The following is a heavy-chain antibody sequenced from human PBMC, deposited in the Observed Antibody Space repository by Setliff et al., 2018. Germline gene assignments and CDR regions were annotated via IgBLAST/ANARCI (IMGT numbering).Heavy chain of an antibody. CDR2: IIPIFGTT. D-gene: IGHD3-3*01. CDR1: AVTFNNYL. J-gene: IGHJ4*02. Sequence: SVKVSCKASAVTFNNYLISWVRQATGQGLEWMGGIIPIFGTTRYTQKFQGRITFFMDESTNTAYMELSSLRSEDTAVYFCAREKKYSSSTSFFGSGFDFWGQGTLVTVSS. CDR3: AREKKYSSSTSFFGSGFDF. V-gene: IGHV1-69*05.